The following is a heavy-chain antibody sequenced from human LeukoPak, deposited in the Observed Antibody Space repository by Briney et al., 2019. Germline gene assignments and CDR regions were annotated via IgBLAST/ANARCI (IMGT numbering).Heavy chain of an antibody. D-gene: IGHD1-26*01. Sequence: PGGSLRLSCVASGFTFTDYFMSWVRQAPGKGLEWVSVLCSDDTTYYADSVKGRFTISRDNSKNTLYLQMNNLRAEDTAVYYCARGGGYYAIDYWGQGTLVTVSS. CDR2: LCSDDTT. CDR1: GFTFTDYF. CDR3: ARGGGYYAIDY. J-gene: IGHJ4*02. V-gene: IGHV3-53*01.